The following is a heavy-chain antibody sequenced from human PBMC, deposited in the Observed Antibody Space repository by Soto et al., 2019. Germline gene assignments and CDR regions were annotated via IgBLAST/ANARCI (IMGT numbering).Heavy chain of an antibody. CDR1: GFTFSDYY. CDR3: ARDLGYYASDGYFDY. Sequence: GGSLRLSCAASGFTFSDYYMSWIRQAPGKGLEWVSYISSSGDIIYYADSVKGRFTISRDNAKNSLYLQLNSLRAEDTAVYYCARDLGYYASDGYFDYWGQGTVVTVSS. CDR2: ISSSGDII. D-gene: IGHD3-22*01. V-gene: IGHV3-11*01. J-gene: IGHJ4*02.